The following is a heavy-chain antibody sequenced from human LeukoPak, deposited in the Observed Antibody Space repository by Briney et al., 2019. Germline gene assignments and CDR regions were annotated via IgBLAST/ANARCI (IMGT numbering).Heavy chain of an antibody. J-gene: IGHJ6*02. Sequence: ASVKVSCKASGYTFTEYHIHWVRQAPGQGLEWMGWINPNSGGTNYAQKFQGRVTMTRDTSISTAYMELSRLRPDDTAVYYCARYDCSSTSCYGLDYYYYGMDVWGQGTTVTVSS. D-gene: IGHD2-2*01. CDR3: ARYDCSSTSCYGLDYYYYGMDV. CDR1: GYTFTEYH. CDR2: INPNSGGT. V-gene: IGHV1-2*02.